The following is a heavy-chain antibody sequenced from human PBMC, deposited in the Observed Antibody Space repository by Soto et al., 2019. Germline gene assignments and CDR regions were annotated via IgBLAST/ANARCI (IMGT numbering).Heavy chain of an antibody. D-gene: IGHD3-22*01. CDR1: GYSFTGYA. CDR3: ARDGGAMIVAYGMDV. Sequence: GASVKVSCKASGYSFTGYAMHWVRQAPGQRLEWMGWINAGNGNTKYSQKFQGRVTITRDTSASTAYMELSSLRSEDTAVYYCARDGGAMIVAYGMDVRGQGTTVTVSS. V-gene: IGHV1-3*01. J-gene: IGHJ6*02. CDR2: INAGNGNT.